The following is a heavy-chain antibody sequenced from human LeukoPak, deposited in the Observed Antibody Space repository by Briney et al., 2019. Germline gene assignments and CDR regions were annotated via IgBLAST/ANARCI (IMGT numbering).Heavy chain of an antibody. V-gene: IGHV1-8*01. CDR1: GYTFTSYD. D-gene: IGHD3-22*01. CDR2: MNPNSGNT. CDR3: ARGKRYYDSSGYYSRYFDY. Sequence: ASVKVSCKASGYTFTSYDINWVRQATGQGLEWMGWMNPNSGNTGYAQKFQGKVTMTRNTSISTAYMELSSLRSEDTAVYYCARGKRYYDSSGYYSRYFDYWDQGTLVTVSS. J-gene: IGHJ4*02.